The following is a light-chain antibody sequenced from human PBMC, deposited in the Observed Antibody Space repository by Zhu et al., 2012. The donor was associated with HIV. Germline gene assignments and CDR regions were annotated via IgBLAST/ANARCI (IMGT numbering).Light chain of an antibody. V-gene: IGKV3-11*01. CDR3: QQYNYSPRT. Sequence: IVLTQSPATLSLSPGERATVSCRASGSVRSFLAWYQQKPGQAPRLLIYDTSKRATGIPARFSGSGSGTDFTLTISRLEPEDFAVYYCQQYNYSPRTFGQGTKVEIK. CDR2: DTS. J-gene: IGKJ1*01. CDR1: GSVRSF.